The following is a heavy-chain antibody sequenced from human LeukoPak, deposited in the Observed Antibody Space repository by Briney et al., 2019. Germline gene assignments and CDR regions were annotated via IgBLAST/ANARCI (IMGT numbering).Heavy chain of an antibody. V-gene: IGHV3-23*01. Sequence: PGGSLRLSCAVSGFTFSSYAMSWVRQAPGKGLEWVSAISGSGGSTYYADSVKGRFTISRDDSKNTLYLQMNSLRAEDTAVYYCAYPMRKGGYLGGGYWGQGTLVTVSS. J-gene: IGHJ4*02. CDR1: GFTFSSYA. CDR2: ISGSGGST. CDR3: AYPMRKGGYLGGGY. D-gene: IGHD5-12*01.